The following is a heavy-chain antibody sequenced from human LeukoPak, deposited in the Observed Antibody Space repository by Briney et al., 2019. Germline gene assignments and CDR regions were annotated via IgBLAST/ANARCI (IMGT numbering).Heavy chain of an antibody. D-gene: IGHD3-10*01. CDR3: ARDLLVQGVITSYYFGMDV. V-gene: IGHV1-18*01. CDR1: GYTFPSYG. J-gene: IGHJ6*02. CDR2: INTYSGDT. Sequence: ASVKVSCKASGYTFPSYGFSWVRQAPGQGLEWMGWINTYSGDTRYAQILQGRVTMTTDTSTTTAYMELRSLRSDDTAVYYCARDLLVQGVITSYYFGMDVWGQGTTVIVSS.